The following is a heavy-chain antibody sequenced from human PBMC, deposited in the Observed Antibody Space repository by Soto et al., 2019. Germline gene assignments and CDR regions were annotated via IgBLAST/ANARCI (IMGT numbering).Heavy chain of an antibody. CDR1: GASIGSGDDY. CDR2: ISDSGST. CDR3: AKYPPPELDP. D-gene: IGHD2-2*02. Sequence: SETLSLTCSVSGASIGSGDDYWTWIRQSPGKGLEWIGYISDSGSTFYNPSLRSRLTIALDTSKNHFSLKLNSVTAADTAVYYGAKYPPPELDPWGQGITVTVSS. J-gene: IGHJ5*02. V-gene: IGHV4-30-4*02.